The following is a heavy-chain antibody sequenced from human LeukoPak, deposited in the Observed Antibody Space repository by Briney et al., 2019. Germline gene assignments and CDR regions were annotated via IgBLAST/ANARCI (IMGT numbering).Heavy chain of an antibody. CDR2: ISAYNGNT. CDR3: ARAGCSSTSCYYADY. Sequence: GASVTVSCTASGYTFTSYGISWVRQAPGQGLEWMGWISAYNGNTNYAQKPQGRGTMTTDTSTSTAYMELRSLISDDTAVYYCARAGCSSTSCYYADYWGQGTLVTVSS. V-gene: IGHV1-18*01. CDR1: GYTFTSYG. J-gene: IGHJ4*02. D-gene: IGHD2-2*01.